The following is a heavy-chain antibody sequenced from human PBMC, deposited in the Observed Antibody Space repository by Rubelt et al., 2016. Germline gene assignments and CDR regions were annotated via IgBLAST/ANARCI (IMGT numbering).Heavy chain of an antibody. Sequence: DAGQGLEWVAVIWYDGSNKYYADSVKGRFTISRDNSKNTLYLQMNSLRAEDTAVYYCASGVLEWLFNYYYGMDVWGQGTTVTVSS. D-gene: IGHD3-3*01. CDR2: IWYDGSNK. J-gene: IGHJ6*02. CDR3: ASGVLEWLFNYYYGMDV. V-gene: IGHV3-30*04.